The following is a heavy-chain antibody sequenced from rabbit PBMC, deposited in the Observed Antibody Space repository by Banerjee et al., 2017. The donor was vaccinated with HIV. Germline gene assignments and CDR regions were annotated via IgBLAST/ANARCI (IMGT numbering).Heavy chain of an antibody. CDR3: VRDSSGWGADL. J-gene: IGHJ6*01. CDR1: GFTISSYY. D-gene: IGHD4-1*01. V-gene: IGHV1S7*01. Sequence: QSLEESGGDLVKPGASLTLTCTASGFTISSYYMCWVRQAPGKGLEWIGIIYPGFGITNYASWVNGRFTISRDNAQNTLYLQLNSLTAADTATYFCVRDSSGWGADLWGPGTLVTVS. CDR2: IYPGFGIT.